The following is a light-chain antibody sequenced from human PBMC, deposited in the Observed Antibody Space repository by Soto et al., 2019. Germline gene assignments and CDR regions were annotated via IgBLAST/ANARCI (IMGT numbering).Light chain of an antibody. Sequence: DIQMTQSPPTLSASVGDRVTITCRASPSFGDSLARYPQKPGKAPYLLISDVSSLERAVPSRFSRSGSRPEFTLTICSLQPDDFGTFYCQQYNGYYRTFGQGTKVDSK. CDR3: QQYNGYYRT. CDR2: DVS. CDR1: PSFGDS. V-gene: IGKV1-5*01. J-gene: IGKJ1*01.